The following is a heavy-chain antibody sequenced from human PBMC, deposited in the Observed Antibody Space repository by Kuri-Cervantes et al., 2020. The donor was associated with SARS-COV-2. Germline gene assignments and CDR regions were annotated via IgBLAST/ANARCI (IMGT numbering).Heavy chain of an antibody. D-gene: IGHD2-2*01. CDR3: ASPRGYCTSTNCPMHV. V-gene: IGHV1-24*01. J-gene: IGHJ6*03. CDR1: GYTLTELS. CDR2: FDPEDGET. Sequence: ASVKVSCKVSGYTLTELSMHWVRQAPGKGLEWMGGFDPEDGETIYAQKFQGRVTMTEDTPTDTAYMELSSLRSEDTALYYCASPRGYCTSTNCPMHVWGKGTTVTVSS.